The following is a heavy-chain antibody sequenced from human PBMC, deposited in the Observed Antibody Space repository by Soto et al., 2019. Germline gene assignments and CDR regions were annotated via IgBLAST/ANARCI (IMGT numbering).Heavy chain of an antibody. CDR2: IIPIFGTA. V-gene: IGHV1-69*01. Sequence: QVQLVQSGAEVKKPGSSVKVSCKASGGTFSSYAISWVRQAPGQGLEWMGGIIPIFGTANYAQKFQGRVTITADESTSTAYMELRSLRSEDTAVYYCAGFLRTGTHQPNNDYWGQGTLVTVSS. J-gene: IGHJ4*02. CDR1: GGTFSSYA. D-gene: IGHD1-7*01. CDR3: AGFLRTGTHQPNNDY.